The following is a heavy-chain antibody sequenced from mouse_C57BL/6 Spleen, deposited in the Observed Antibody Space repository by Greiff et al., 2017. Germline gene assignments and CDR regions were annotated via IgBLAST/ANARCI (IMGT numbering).Heavy chain of an antibody. CDR1: GYTFTSYW. Sequence: VQLQESGAELVKPGASVKLSCKASGYTFTSYWMQWVKQRPGQGLEWIGEIDPSDSYTNYNQKFKGKATLTVDTSSSTAYMQLSSLTSEDSAVYYCASASSGYWGQGTTLTVSS. CDR3: ASASSGY. J-gene: IGHJ2*01. V-gene: IGHV1-50*01. CDR2: IDPSDSYT. D-gene: IGHD3-1*01.